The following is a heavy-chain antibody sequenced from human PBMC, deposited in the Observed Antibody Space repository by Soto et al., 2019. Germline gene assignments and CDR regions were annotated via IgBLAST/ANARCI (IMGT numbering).Heavy chain of an antibody. J-gene: IGHJ4*02. CDR3: ASLVVVVAATRASQFDY. CDR2: ISYDGSNK. D-gene: IGHD2-15*01. Sequence: GGSLRLSCAASGFTFSSYAMHWVRQAPGKGLEWVAVISYDGSNKYYADSVKGRFTISRDNSKNTLYLQMNSLRAEDTAVYYCASLVVVVAATRASQFDYWGQGTLVTVSS. CDR1: GFTFSSYA. V-gene: IGHV3-30-3*01.